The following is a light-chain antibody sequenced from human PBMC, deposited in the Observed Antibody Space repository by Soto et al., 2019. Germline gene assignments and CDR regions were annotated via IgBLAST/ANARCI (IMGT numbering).Light chain of an antibody. J-gene: IGKJ3*01. Sequence: EIVLTQSPATLSLSPGERATLSCRASQSVSSYLAWFQQKPGQAPRLLIYDASNRATGIPARFSGSGSGTDFTLTISSLEPEDFAVYYCQQRGNWPFTFGPGTKVDIK. V-gene: IGKV3-11*01. CDR3: QQRGNWPFT. CDR2: DAS. CDR1: QSVSSY.